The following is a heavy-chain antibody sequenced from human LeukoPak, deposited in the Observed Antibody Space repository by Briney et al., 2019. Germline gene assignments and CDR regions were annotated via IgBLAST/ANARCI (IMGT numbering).Heavy chain of an antibody. CDR2: IYNGRST. V-gene: IGHV3-53*01. Sequence: PGGSLTLSCAASGLIFSSYTVNWVRQAPGKGLEWVSVIYNGRSTYYADSVKGRFTISRDNSKNTLYLQMNRLRAEDTAVYYCARDGMRYDGGQYYWGQGTLVTAST. J-gene: IGHJ4*02. CDR3: ARDGMRYDGGQYY. CDR1: GLIFSSYT. D-gene: IGHD1-1*01.